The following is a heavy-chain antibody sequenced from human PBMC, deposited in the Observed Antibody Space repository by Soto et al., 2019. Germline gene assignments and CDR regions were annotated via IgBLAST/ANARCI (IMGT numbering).Heavy chain of an antibody. V-gene: IGHV3-33*01. CDR3: ARDGIGGTVFRGFCDY. CDR2: IWYDGSNK. J-gene: IGHJ4*02. D-gene: IGHD1-7*01. Sequence: QEHLVESGGGVVQPGTSLRLSCAASGSIFSGYGMHWVRQAPDKGLEWVAVIWYDGSNKYYADSVKGRFTISRDNSKNMLYLQLDSLRAEDTAVYYCARDGIGGTVFRGFCDYWGQGTLVTISS. CDR1: GSIFSGYG.